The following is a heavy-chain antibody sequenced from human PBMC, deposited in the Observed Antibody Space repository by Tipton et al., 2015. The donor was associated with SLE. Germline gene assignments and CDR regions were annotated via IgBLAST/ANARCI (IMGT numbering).Heavy chain of an antibody. D-gene: IGHD5-24*01. Sequence: GLVKPSETLSLTCTVSGGSISSHYWSRIRQPPGKGLEWIGYIYYSGSTNYNPSLKSRVTISVDTSKNQFSLKLGSVTAADTAVYYCARDLGMATGYFDYWGQGTLVTVSS. J-gene: IGHJ4*02. CDR2: IYYSGST. V-gene: IGHV4-59*11. CDR1: GGSISSHY. CDR3: ARDLGMATGYFDY.